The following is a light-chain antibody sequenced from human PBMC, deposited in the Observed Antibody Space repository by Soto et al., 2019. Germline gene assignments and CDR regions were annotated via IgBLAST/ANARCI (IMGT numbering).Light chain of an antibody. V-gene: IGLV2-14*03. Sequence: QSALTRPASVSGSPGQSITITCTGTRSDIGAYNFVSWYQQHPGEVPKLMLYDVSIRPSGVSNRFSGSKSGNTASLTISGLQAEDEADYYCTSWTTSTTMIFGGGTKLTVL. CDR2: DVS. CDR3: TSWTTSTTMI. J-gene: IGLJ2*01. CDR1: RSDIGAYNF.